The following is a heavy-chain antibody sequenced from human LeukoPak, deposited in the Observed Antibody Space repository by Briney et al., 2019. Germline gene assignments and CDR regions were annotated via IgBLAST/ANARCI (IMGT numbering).Heavy chain of an antibody. Sequence: PGGSLRLSCAASGFTFSSYWMSWVRQAPGKGLEWVANIKQDGGEKYYVDSVKGRFTISRDNAKNSLYLQMNSLRAEDTAVYYCARGYYDFWSGYLFYDAFDIWGQGTMVTVSS. CDR3: ARGYYDFWSGYLFYDAFDI. V-gene: IGHV3-7*01. D-gene: IGHD3-3*01. CDR1: GFTFSSYW. J-gene: IGHJ3*02. CDR2: IKQDGGEK.